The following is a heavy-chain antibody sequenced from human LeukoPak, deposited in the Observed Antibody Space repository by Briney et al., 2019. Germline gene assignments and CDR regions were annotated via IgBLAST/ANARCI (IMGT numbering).Heavy chain of an antibody. CDR3: ASSSGQH. J-gene: IGHJ1*01. CDR2: INHSGST. CDR1: Y. V-gene: IGHV4-34*01. Sequence: YWXWIXQPPGKGLEWIGEINHSGSTNYNPSLKSRVTISVDTSKNQFSLKLSSVTAADTAVYYCASSSGQHWGQGTLVTVSS. D-gene: IGHD3-10*01.